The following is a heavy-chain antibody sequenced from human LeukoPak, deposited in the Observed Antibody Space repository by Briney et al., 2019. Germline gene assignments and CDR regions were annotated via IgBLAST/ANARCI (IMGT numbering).Heavy chain of an antibody. CDR2: ISHSVST. CDR3: ARDSAAGSYYYSPDV. CDR1: GASINNYY. D-gene: IGHD1-1*01. J-gene: IGHJ6*03. Sequence: PSETLSLTCTVSGASINNYYCSWIRQSPEKGLEWIGYISHSVSTHYNPSLKSRITISVDTSKIHFSLNLPSVTAADTAVYNCARDSAAGSYYYSPDVWGKGTTVTISS. V-gene: IGHV4-59*01.